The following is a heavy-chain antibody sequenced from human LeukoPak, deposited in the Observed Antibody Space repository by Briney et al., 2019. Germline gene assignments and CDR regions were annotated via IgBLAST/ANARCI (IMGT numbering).Heavy chain of an antibody. J-gene: IGHJ4*02. CDR3: ARVGAYCTSTSCLDY. V-gene: IGHV1-18*01. CDR1: GYTFTNYG. Sequence: GASVKVSCKASGYTFTNYGISWVRQAPGQGLEWMGWISAYNGNTNYAQKLQGRVTKTTDTSTSTAYMELRSLTSDDTAVYYCARVGAYCTSTSCLDYWGQGTLVTVSS. D-gene: IGHD2-2*01. CDR2: ISAYNGNT.